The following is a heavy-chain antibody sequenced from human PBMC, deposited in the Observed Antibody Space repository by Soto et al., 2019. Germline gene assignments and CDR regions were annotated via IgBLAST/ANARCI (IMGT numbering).Heavy chain of an antibody. J-gene: IGHJ4*02. CDR2: IIPILGIA. CDR1: GGTFSSYT. Sequence: QVQLVQSGAEVKKPGSSVKVSCKASGGTFSSYTISWVRQAPGQGLEWMGRIIPILGIANYAQKFQGRVKITADHSTSTAYMELSTLSSEDTAVYYCAREGPDTAMATPFDSWGQGTLVTVSS. D-gene: IGHD5-18*01. CDR3: AREGPDTAMATPFDS. V-gene: IGHV1-69*08.